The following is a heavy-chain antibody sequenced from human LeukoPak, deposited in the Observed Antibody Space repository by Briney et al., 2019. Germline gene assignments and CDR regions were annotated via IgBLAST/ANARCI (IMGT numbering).Heavy chain of an antibody. V-gene: IGHV1-8*01. CDR3: ARGRLGSSGWYGGFDP. CDR1: GYTFTSYD. J-gene: IGHJ5*02. Sequence: GASVKVPCKASGYTFTSYDINWVRQATGQGLEWMGWMNPNSGNTGYAQKFQGRVTMTRNTSISTAYMELSSLRSEDTAVYYCARGRLGSSGWYGGFDPWGQGTLVTVSS. D-gene: IGHD6-19*01. CDR2: MNPNSGNT.